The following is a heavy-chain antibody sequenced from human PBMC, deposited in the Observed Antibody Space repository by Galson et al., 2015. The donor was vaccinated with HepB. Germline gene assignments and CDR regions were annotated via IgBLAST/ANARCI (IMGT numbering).Heavy chain of an antibody. J-gene: IGHJ4*02. CDR2: INAGNGNT. CDR1: GSTFTSYA. V-gene: IGHV1-3*01. D-gene: IGHD2-15*01. CDR3: ARVYCSGGSCYSDFDY. Sequence: SVKVSCKASGSTFTSYAMHWVRQAPGQRLEWMGWINAGNGNTKYSQKFQGRVTITRDTSASTAYMELSSLRSEDTAVYYCARVYCSGGSCYSDFDYWGQGTLVTVSS.